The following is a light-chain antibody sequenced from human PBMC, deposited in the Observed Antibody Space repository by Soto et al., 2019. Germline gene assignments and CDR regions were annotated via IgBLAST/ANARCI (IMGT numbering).Light chain of an antibody. CDR1: QGIRSD. Sequence: IQMTQSPSSLSASVGDRVTISCRASQGIRSDLAWYQQKPGKVPKLLIYGASKLESGVPSRFSGSGFGTDFTLTISSLQPEDFATYYCLQDYNFPWAFGQGTNVDIK. V-gene: IGKV1-6*01. J-gene: IGKJ1*01. CDR2: GAS. CDR3: LQDYNFPWA.